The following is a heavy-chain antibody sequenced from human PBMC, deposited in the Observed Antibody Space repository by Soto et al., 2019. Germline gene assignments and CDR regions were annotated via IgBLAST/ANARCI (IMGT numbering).Heavy chain of an antibody. J-gene: IGHJ6*02. V-gene: IGHV3-33*01. CDR1: DLAFRLHG. D-gene: IGHD3-10*01. CDR3: ARDRSSSYSYAMDL. CDR2: IWHDGTRK. Sequence: QVHLVESGGGVVQPGGSLTRSCSVSDLAFRLHGIHWVRHTPGKGLEWVAMIWHDGTRKYFRDSVRGRFTISRDSAKNKVYLQMNNLRGDDSALYFCARDRSSSYSYAMDLWGQGTTVTVS.